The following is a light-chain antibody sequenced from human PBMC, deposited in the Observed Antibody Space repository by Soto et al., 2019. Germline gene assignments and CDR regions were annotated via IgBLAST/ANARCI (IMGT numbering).Light chain of an antibody. Sequence: SYELTQPPSVSVAPGQTARIACGGNNIGGKSVHWYQQRPGQAPILVVYDDTNRPSGIPERFSGSNSGNTATLTISRVEAGDEADYFCQVWDSSSAHPGVFGGGTQLTVL. V-gene: IGLV3-21*02. CDR3: QVWDSSSAHPGV. J-gene: IGLJ3*02. CDR2: DDT. CDR1: NIGGKS.